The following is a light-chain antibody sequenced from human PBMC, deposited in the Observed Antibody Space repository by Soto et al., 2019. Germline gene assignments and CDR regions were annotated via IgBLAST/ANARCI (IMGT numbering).Light chain of an antibody. Sequence: QSALTQPAFVSGSPGQSITISCTGTSSDVGGYNYVSWYQQHPGKARKLMIYDVSNRPSGVSNRFSGSKSGNTASLTISGLQAEDEADYYCSSYTSSILFGGGTKLTVL. J-gene: IGLJ2*01. CDR3: SSYTSSIL. V-gene: IGLV2-14*01. CDR1: SSDVGGYNY. CDR2: DVS.